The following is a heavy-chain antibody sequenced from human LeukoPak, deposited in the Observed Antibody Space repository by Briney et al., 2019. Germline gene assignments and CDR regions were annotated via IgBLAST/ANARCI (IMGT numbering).Heavy chain of an antibody. J-gene: IGHJ4*02. CDR1: GFTFSSYA. CDR3: AKTTTGYSSGRFPGWPVDC. V-gene: IGHV3-23*01. CDR2: IFGSGGST. Sequence: PGGSLRLSCAASGFTFSSYAMYWVRQAPGKGLEWVSGIFGSGGSTHYAGSVKGRFTISRDNSKNTVYLQMNSLRAEDTAVYYCAKTTTGYSSGRFPGWPVDCWGQGTLVTVST. D-gene: IGHD6-19*01.